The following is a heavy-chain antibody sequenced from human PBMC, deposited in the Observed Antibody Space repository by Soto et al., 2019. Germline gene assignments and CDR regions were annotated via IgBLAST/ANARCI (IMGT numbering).Heavy chain of an antibody. J-gene: IGHJ4*02. Sequence: ASVKVSCKASGYTFTSYYMHWVRQAPGQGLEWMGIINPSGGSTSYAQKFQGRVTMTRATSTSTVYMELSSLRSEDTAVYYCASHVVPAAPFDYWGQGTLVTVSS. D-gene: IGHD2-2*01. CDR3: ASHVVPAAPFDY. CDR2: INPSGGST. V-gene: IGHV1-46*03. CDR1: GYTFTSYY.